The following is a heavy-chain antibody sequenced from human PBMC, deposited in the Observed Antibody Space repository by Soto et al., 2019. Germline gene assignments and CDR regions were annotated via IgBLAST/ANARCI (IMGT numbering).Heavy chain of an antibody. CDR2: IYYSGST. CDR1: GGSISSGGYY. J-gene: IGHJ4*02. Sequence: NPSETLSLTCTVSGGSISSGGYYWSWIRQHPGKGLEWIGYIYYSGSTYYNPSLKSRVTISVDTSKNQFSLKLSSVTAADTAVYYCARALRFLEWLYDYWGQGTLVTVSS. D-gene: IGHD3-3*01. V-gene: IGHV4-31*03. CDR3: ARALRFLEWLYDY.